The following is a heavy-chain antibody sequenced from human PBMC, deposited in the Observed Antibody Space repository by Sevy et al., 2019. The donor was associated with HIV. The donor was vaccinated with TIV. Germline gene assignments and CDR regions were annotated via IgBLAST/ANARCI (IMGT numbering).Heavy chain of an antibody. D-gene: IGHD2-21*02. V-gene: IGHV3-7*01. CDR3: VRGGGACDY. CDR1: AFTFSKYW. J-gene: IGHJ4*02. CDR2: IKGDGSDK. Sequence: GGSLRLSCAASAFTFSKYWMGWVRQAQGKGPGWVANIKGDGSDKYYLDSVKGGFTYSRDNAKSSLYLRMNSLGDEDTATYYCVRGGGACDYWGQGTLVTVSS.